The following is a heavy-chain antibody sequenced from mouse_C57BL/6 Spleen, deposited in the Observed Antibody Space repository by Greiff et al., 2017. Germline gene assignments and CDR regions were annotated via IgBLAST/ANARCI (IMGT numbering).Heavy chain of an antibody. J-gene: IGHJ3*01. Sequence: EVKLVESGGGLVKPGGSLKLSCAASGFTFSSYAMSWVRQTPEKRLEWVATISDGGSYTYYPDNVKGRFTISRDNAKNNLYLQMSHLKSEDTSMYYCARDNGLGRAWFAYWGHGALVTASA. CDR2: ISDGGSYT. D-gene: IGHD4-1*01. CDR1: GFTFSSYA. CDR3: ARDNGLGRAWFAY. V-gene: IGHV5-4*01.